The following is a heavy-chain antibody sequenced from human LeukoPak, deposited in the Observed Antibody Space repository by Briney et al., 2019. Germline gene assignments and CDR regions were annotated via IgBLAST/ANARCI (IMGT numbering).Heavy chain of an antibody. CDR1: GFTFSSYG. CDR3: AKTHDYGVLDY. Sequence: PGGSLRLSCAASGFTFSSYGMHWVRQAPGKGLEWVAVIWYDGSNKYYADSVKGRFTISRDNSKNTLYLRMNSLRAEDTAVYYCAKTHDYGVLDYWGQGTLVTVSS. J-gene: IGHJ4*02. D-gene: IGHD4-17*01. V-gene: IGHV3-33*06. CDR2: IWYDGSNK.